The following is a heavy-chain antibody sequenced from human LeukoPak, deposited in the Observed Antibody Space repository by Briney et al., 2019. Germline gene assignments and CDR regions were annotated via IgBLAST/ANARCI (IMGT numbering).Heavy chain of an antibody. D-gene: IGHD3-22*01. V-gene: IGHV4-59*08. CDR2: IYYSGST. J-gene: IGHJ5*02. CDR3: ARRITESYDSSGYYSANWFDP. CDR1: GDSISSYY. Sequence: SETLSLTCTVSGDSISSYYWSWIRQPPGKGLEWIGYIYYSGSTNYNPSLKSRVTISVDTSKNQFSLKLSSVTAADTAVYYCARRITESYDSSGYYSANWFDPWGQGTLVTVSS.